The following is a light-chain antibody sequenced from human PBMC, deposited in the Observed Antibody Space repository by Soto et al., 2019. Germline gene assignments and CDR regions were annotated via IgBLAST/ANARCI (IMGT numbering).Light chain of an antibody. CDR3: QQYGSSHT. V-gene: IGKV3-20*01. J-gene: IGKJ5*01. CDR2: GAS. Sequence: EIVLTQSPGTLSLSPGERATLSCRASQSVSSSYLAWYQQKPGQAPRLLIYGASSRATGIPDRFSGSGAGAYFNLTISRLEPADFGVYYCQQYGSSHTFGQGTRLAIK. CDR1: QSVSSSY.